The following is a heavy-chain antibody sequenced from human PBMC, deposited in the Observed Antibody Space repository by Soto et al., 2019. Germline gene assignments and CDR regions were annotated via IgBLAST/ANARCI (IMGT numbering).Heavy chain of an antibody. CDR2: ISYDGSNK. J-gene: IGHJ6*02. CDR1: GFTFSSYA. D-gene: IGHD5-12*01. CDR3: ARDGIEVVATIFFDYYYGMDV. Sequence: QVQLVESGGGVVQPGRSLRLSCAASGFTFSSYAMHWVRQAPGKGLEWVAVISYDGSNKYYADSVKGRFTISRDNSKNTLYLQMNSLRAEDTAVYYCARDGIEVVATIFFDYYYGMDVWGQGTTVTVSS. V-gene: IGHV3-30-3*01.